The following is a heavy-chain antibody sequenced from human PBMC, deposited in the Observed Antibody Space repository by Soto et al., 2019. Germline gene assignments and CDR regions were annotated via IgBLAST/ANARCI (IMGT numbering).Heavy chain of an antibody. CDR1: RGYITSGN. CDR2: VYNSGST. Sequence: SLTLSLTWIPCRGYITSGNSMSLPQPPRKAVEGIGYVYNSGSTYYIPALKSRVTLSVDTAKNQFSLKVNSVTAADTAVYYCARRAVVAVTGRLVNWLDPWGQGILVT. J-gene: IGHJ5*02. V-gene: IGHV4-59*01. D-gene: IGHD2-21*01. CDR3: ARRAVVAVTGRLVNWLDP.